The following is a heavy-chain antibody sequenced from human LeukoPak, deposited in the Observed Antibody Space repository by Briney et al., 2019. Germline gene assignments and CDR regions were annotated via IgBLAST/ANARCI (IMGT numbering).Heavy chain of an antibody. D-gene: IGHD3-16*01. J-gene: IGHJ4*02. CDR3: GSSPYVWGIDH. CDR2: IYSGGST. Sequence: ETLSLTCTVSGGSISSYYWSWIRQPPGKGLEWVSIIYSGGSTYYADSVKGRFTISRDNSKNTLHLQMKSLRADDTAVYYCGSSPYVWGIDHWGQGTPVTVSS. V-gene: IGHV3-53*01. CDR1: GGSISSYY.